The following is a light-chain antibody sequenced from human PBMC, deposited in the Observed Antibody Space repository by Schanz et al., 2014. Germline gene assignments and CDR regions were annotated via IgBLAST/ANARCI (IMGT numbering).Light chain of an antibody. V-gene: IGKV3-20*01. CDR2: GAS. CDR1: QTIYSNS. Sequence: EIVLTQSPGTLSLSPGDGATLSCRASQTIYSNSFAWYQHLPGQAPRLLILGASRRAAGVPDRFSGSGSGTDFTLTISRLEPEDFALYYCQQYGSSPPTFGQGTRVDIK. CDR3: QQYGSSPPT. J-gene: IGKJ1*01.